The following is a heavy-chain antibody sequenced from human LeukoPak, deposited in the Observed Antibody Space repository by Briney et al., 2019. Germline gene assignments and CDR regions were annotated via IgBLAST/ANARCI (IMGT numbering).Heavy chain of an antibody. V-gene: IGHV3-74*01. D-gene: IGHD6-6*01. J-gene: IGHJ4*02. CDR1: GFSFSGHW. Sequence: GGSLRLSCTASGFSFSGHWMHWARHLPGKGLVWVSRISPTGSTTSYADSVKGQFTVSRDNAKNTLYPQVNNLRAEDTAVYYCARGPNSNWSGLDFWGQGTLLTVSS. CDR2: ISPTGSTT. CDR3: ARGPNSNWSGLDF.